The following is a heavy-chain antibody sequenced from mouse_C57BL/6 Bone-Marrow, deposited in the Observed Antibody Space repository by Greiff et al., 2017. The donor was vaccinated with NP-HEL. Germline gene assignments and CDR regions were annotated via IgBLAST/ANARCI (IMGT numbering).Heavy chain of an antibody. CDR3: ARSGAYRIKFAY. CDR2: INPSNGGT. CDR1: GYTFTSYW. J-gene: IGHJ3*01. V-gene: IGHV1-53*01. Sequence: QVQLQQPGTELMKPGASVKLSCKASGYTFTSYWMHWVKQRPGQGLEWIGNINPSNGGTNYNEKFKSKATLTVDKSSSTAYMQLSSLTSEDSAVYYCARSGAYRIKFAYWGQGTLVTVSA. D-gene: IGHD4-1*01.